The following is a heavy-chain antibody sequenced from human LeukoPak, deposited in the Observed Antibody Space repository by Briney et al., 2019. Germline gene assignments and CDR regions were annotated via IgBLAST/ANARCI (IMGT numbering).Heavy chain of an antibody. Sequence: GGSLRLSYVAPGFTFSNYWMLWVRQAPGKGLMWVSLISTDGKSTRYAESVKGRFTISRDNAKNALYPQMDILRVEDTALYFCVRDYQFIQEVWGQGTTVTVSS. V-gene: IGHV3-74*01. CDR2: ISTDGKST. CDR1: GFTFSNYW. CDR3: VRDYQFIQEV. D-gene: IGHD2-2*01. J-gene: IGHJ6*02.